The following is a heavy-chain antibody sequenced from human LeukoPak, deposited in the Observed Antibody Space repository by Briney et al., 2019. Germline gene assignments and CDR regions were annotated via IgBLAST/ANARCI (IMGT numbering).Heavy chain of an antibody. CDR3: ARGGYGSSSHNWFDP. V-gene: IGHV4-61*08. CDR2: IYYSGST. D-gene: IGHD2-2*01. J-gene: IGHJ5*02. CDR1: GGSISSGAYY. Sequence: SQTLSLTCTVSGGSISSGAYYYNWIRQPPGKGLEWIGYIYYSGSTNYNPSLKSRVTISVDTSKNQFSLKLSSVTAADTAVYYCARGGYGSSSHNWFDPWGQGTLVTVSS.